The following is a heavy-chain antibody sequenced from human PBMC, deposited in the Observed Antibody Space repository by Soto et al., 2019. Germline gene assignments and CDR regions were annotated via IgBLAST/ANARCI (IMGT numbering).Heavy chain of an antibody. J-gene: IGHJ4*02. CDR1: GFTFSSYA. Sequence: QVQLVESGGGVVQPGRSLRLSCAASGFTFSSYAMHWVRQAPGKGLEWVAVISYDGSNKYYADSVKGRFTISRDNSKNTLYLQMNAVRAEDTAVYYCARESVDTAMVTPDLDYWGQGTLVTVSS. V-gene: IGHV3-30-3*01. D-gene: IGHD5-18*01. CDR2: ISYDGSNK. CDR3: ARESVDTAMVTPDLDY.